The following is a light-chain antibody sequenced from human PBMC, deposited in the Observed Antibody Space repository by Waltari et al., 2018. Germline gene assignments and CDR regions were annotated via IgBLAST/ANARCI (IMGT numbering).Light chain of an antibody. CDR3: QQGFSIPWT. CDR1: QSISTS. J-gene: IGKJ1*01. V-gene: IGKV1-39*01. Sequence: DIHMTQSPSSLSASVGDRVTITCRTSQSISTSLHWYQQKPGTAPMLLIYGASTLQSGVPSRFSGSGSGTDFALTISSLQVEDFATYFCQQGFSIPWTFGQGTEVDIK. CDR2: GAS.